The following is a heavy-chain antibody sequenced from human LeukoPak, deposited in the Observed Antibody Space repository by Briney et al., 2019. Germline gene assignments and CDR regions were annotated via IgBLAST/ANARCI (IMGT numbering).Heavy chain of an antibody. D-gene: IGHD4-23*01. CDR3: ARGRGNTYYCYYYMDV. Sequence: ASVKFSCKASGYTFTSYDINWVRQATGQGLEWMGWMNPNSGNTGYAQKFQGRVTITRNTSISTAYMELSSLRSEDTAVYYCARGRGNTYYCYYYMDVWGKGTTVTVSS. CDR2: MNPNSGNT. CDR1: GYTFTSYD. J-gene: IGHJ6*03. V-gene: IGHV1-8*03.